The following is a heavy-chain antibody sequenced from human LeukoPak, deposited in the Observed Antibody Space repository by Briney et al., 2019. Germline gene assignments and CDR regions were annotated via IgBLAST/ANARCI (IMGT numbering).Heavy chain of an antibody. J-gene: IGHJ5*02. CDR2: ISYSGST. V-gene: IGHV4-59*12. CDR1: GGSINNYY. Sequence: SETLSLTCTVSGGSINNYYWNWMRQPPGKGLEWIGYISYSGSTSYNPSLESRVTISVDTSKNQFSLKLSSVTAADTAVYYCARASLWIAVAGKGSRVNWFDPWGQGTLVTVSS. D-gene: IGHD6-19*01. CDR3: ARASLWIAVAGKGSRVNWFDP.